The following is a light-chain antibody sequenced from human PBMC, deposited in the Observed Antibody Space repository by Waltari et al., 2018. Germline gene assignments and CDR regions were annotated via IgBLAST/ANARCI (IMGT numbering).Light chain of an antibody. CDR1: QSVSSN. V-gene: IGKV3-11*01. CDR2: EAS. CDR3: QQRSNWPS. J-gene: IGKJ1*01. Sequence: IVLTQSPATLSLSPGDTATLSCRASQSVSSNLAWYQQKPGQAPRLLIYEASKRATVIPARVSGSGSGTDFTLTITSLEPEDFAVFCCQQRSNWPSFGPGTKVEIK.